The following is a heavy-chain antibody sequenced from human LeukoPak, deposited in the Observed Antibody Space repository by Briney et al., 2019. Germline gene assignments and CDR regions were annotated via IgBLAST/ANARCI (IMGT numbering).Heavy chain of an antibody. Sequence: GGSLRLSCAASGFTFSSYSMNWVRQAPGEGLEWVSSISSSSSYIYYADSVKGRFTISRDNAKNSLYLQMNSLRAEDTAVYYCASQVVPAALSDYWGQGTLVTVSS. CDR1: GFTFSSYS. CDR3: ASQVVPAALSDY. V-gene: IGHV3-21*01. CDR2: ISSSSSYI. J-gene: IGHJ4*02. D-gene: IGHD2-2*01.